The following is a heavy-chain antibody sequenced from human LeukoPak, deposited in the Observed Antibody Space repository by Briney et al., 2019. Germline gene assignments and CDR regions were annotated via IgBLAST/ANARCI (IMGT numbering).Heavy chain of an antibody. Sequence: PSETLSLTCTVSGGSISSSSIYWGWIRQPPGKGLEWIGNIYYSGSTYGSTYYNPSLKSRVTISVDTSQNQFSLKLNSVTAADTAVYYCARGAYQLLPRYFDYWGQGTLVTVSS. CDR3: ARGAYQLLPRYFDY. V-gene: IGHV4-39*07. CDR1: GGSISSSSIY. CDR2: IYYSGSTYGST. J-gene: IGHJ4*02. D-gene: IGHD2-2*01.